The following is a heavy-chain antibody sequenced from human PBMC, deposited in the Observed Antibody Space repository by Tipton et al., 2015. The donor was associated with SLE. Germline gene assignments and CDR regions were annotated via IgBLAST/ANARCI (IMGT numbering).Heavy chain of an antibody. CDR2: VTNSGGTT. CDR3: ARDAYGDSTVLLDY. D-gene: IGHD4-17*01. Sequence: LSLTCTVSGGSISSYTYYWGWVRQAPGKGLEWVSGVTNSGGTTWYADSVKGRFTISRDNSKNTLYLQMNNLRPEDTAVYYCARDAYGDSTVLLDYWGQGTLVTVSS. J-gene: IGHJ4*02. V-gene: IGHV3-23*01. CDR1: GGSISSYTYY.